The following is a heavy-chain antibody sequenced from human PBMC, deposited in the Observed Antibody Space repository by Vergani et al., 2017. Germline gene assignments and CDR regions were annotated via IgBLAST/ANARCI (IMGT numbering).Heavy chain of an antibody. Sequence: EVQLVESGGGLVKPGGSLRLSCAASGFTFSSYSMNWVRQAPGKGLEWVSSISSSSSYIYYADSVKGRFTISRDNAKNSLYLQMNSLRAEDTAVYYCARDLRNYYDSIRPYYWGQGTLVTVSS. J-gene: IGHJ4*02. CDR1: GFTFSSYS. V-gene: IGHV3-21*01. CDR3: ARDLRNYYDSIRPYY. CDR2: ISSSSSYI. D-gene: IGHD3-22*01.